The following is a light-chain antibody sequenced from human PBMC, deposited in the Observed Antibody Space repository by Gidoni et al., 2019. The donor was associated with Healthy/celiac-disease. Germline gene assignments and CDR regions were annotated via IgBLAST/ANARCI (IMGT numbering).Light chain of an antibody. V-gene: IGKV3-20*01. Sequence: ELVLTQSPRTLSLSPGERATLPCRASRSVSSGYLAWYQQTPGQAPRLLIYGASSTAPSIQDRFSGSGSGTYFTLTISRLEPEDFAVYYCQQYGSSRTFGQGTKVEIK. J-gene: IGKJ1*01. CDR2: GAS. CDR3: QQYGSSRT. CDR1: RSVSSGY.